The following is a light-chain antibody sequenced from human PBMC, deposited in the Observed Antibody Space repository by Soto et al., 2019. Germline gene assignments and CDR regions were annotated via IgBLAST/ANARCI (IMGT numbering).Light chain of an antibody. Sequence: QSVLTKPASVSGSPGQSITISCTGTSSDIGGYKYVSWYQQHPGKAPKLMIYDVSNRPSGVSNRFSGSKSGNTASLTISGLQAEDEADYHCSSYTSSSTVTFGGGTKLTVL. V-gene: IGLV2-14*01. CDR3: SSYTSSSTVT. J-gene: IGLJ2*01. CDR2: DVS. CDR1: SSDIGGYKY.